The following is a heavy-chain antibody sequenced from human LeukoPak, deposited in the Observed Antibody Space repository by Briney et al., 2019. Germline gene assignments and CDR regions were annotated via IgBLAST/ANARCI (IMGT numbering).Heavy chain of an antibody. CDR1: GGSFSSYY. CDR2: IYYGGST. CDR3: AGGVVAALDFDY. Sequence: SETLSLTCTVSGGSFSSYYWSWIRQPPGKGLEWIGYIYYGGSTNYNPSLKSRVTISVDTSNNQFSLKLSSVTAADTAVYYCAGGVVAALDFDYWGQGTLVTVSS. V-gene: IGHV4-59*01. J-gene: IGHJ4*02. D-gene: IGHD2-15*01.